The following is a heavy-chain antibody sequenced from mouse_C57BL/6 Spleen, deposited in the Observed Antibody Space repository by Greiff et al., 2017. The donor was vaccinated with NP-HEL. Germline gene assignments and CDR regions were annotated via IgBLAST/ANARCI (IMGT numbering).Heavy chain of an antibody. D-gene: IGHD1-1*01. Sequence: QVQLQQPGAELVMPGASVKLSCKASGYTFTSYWMHWVKQRPGQGLEWIGEIDPSDSYTNYNQKFKGKSTLTVDKSSSTAYMQLSSLTSEDSAVYYCARKGGEVYSWFAYWGQGTLVTVSA. V-gene: IGHV1-69*01. CDR2: IDPSDSYT. CDR1: GYTFTSYW. CDR3: ARKGGEVYSWFAY. J-gene: IGHJ3*01.